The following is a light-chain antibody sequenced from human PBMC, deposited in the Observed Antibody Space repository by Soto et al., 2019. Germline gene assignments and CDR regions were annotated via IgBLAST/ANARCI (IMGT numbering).Light chain of an antibody. V-gene: IGKV3-20*01. CDR3: QQYGSSPIT. CDR2: GAS. J-gene: IGKJ5*01. CDR1: QSVSSN. Sequence: EIVMTQSPAILSVSPGESATLSCRASQSVSSNLAWYQQKPGQAPRLLMYGASSRATGIPDRLSGSGSGTDFTLTISRLEPEDFAVYYCQQYGSSPITFGQGTRLEIK.